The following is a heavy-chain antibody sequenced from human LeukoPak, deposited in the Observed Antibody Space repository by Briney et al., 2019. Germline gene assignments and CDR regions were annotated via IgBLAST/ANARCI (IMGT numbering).Heavy chain of an antibody. D-gene: IGHD3-22*01. V-gene: IGHV3-53*01. J-gene: IGHJ4*02. CDR2: IYSGGST. CDR1: GFTVSSNY. Sequence: GGSLRLSCAASGFTVSSNYMSWVRQAPGKGLEWVSVIYSGGSTYYADSVKGLFTISRDNSKNTLYLQMNSLRAEDTAVYYCARVILYYYDSSGYYLDYWAREPWSPSPQ. CDR3: ARVILYYYDSSGYYLDY.